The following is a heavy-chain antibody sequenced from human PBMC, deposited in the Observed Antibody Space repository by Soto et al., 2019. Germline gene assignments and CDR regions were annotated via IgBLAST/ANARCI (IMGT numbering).Heavy chain of an antibody. V-gene: IGHV1-69*06. Sequence: ASVKVSCKASGGTFDRHTINWVRQAPGQGLEWMGGIIPIFSTPKYAQKFQGRVMLTADKSTSTAYMELSSLRYEDTAVYYCARGGLQAQGVQYNHYAMDVCGQGTTVTVSS. D-gene: IGHD4-4*01. J-gene: IGHJ6*02. CDR2: IIPIFSTP. CDR3: ARGGLQAQGVQYNHYAMDV. CDR1: GGTFDRHT.